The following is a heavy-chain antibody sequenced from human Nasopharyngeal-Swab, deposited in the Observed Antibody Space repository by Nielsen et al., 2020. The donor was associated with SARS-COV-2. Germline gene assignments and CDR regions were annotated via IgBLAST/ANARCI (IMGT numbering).Heavy chain of an antibody. CDR2: INHSGST. CDR1: GGSFSGYY. CDR3: ARRGWFGEFVFDY. D-gene: IGHD3-10*01. Sequence: SETLSLTCAVYGGSFSGYYWSWIRQPPGKGLGWIGEINHSGSTNYNPSLKSRVTISVDTSKNQFSLKLSSVTAADTAVYYCARRGWFGEFVFDYWGQGTLVTVSS. V-gene: IGHV4-34*01. J-gene: IGHJ4*02.